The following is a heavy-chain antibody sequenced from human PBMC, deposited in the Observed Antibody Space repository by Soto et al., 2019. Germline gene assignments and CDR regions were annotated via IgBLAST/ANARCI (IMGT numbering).Heavy chain of an antibody. D-gene: IGHD3-22*01. CDR1: GFTFSRYG. V-gene: IGHV3-33*01. Sequence: QVQLVESGGGVVQPGRSQRLSCAASGFTFSRYGMHWVRQAPGKGLEWVAVIWYDGSNKYYGDSVKGRFTISRDNSKNTRSLQMNSLRAEDTAVYYCARDYYYDSSGSLRLRYWGQGTLVTVSS. J-gene: IGHJ4*02. CDR2: IWYDGSNK. CDR3: ARDYYYDSSGSLRLRY.